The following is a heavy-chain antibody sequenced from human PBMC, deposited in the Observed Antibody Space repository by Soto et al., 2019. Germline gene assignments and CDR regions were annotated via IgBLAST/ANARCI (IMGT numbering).Heavy chain of an antibody. CDR1: GGTFSSYA. CDR3: ARALQWLVLGPAYYFDY. Sequence: AVKVSCEASGGTFSSYAIGWVRQAPRQGLEWMGGIIPIFGTANYAQKFQGRVTITADKSTSTAYMELSSLSSEDTAVYYCARALQWLVLGPAYYFDYWGQGTLVTVSS. V-gene: IGHV1-69*06. D-gene: IGHD6-19*01. CDR2: IIPIFGTA. J-gene: IGHJ4*02.